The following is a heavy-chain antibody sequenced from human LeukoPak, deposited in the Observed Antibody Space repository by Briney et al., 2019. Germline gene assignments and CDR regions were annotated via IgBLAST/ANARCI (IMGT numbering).Heavy chain of an antibody. CDR3: AKRADYGDYWSPYYFDY. CDR1: GFTFSSYA. V-gene: IGHV3-23*01. Sequence: PGGSLRLSCAASGFTFSSYAMSWVRQAPGKGLEWVSAISGSGGSTYYADSVKGRFTISRDNSKNTLYLQMNSLRAEDTAVYYCAKRADYGDYWSPYYFDYWGQGTLVTVSS. CDR2: ISGSGGST. D-gene: IGHD4-17*01. J-gene: IGHJ4*02.